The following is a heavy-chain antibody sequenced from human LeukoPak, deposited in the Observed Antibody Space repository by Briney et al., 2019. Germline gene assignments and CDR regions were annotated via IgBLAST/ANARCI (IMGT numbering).Heavy chain of an antibody. J-gene: IGHJ5*02. D-gene: IGHD6-19*01. V-gene: IGHV4-4*07. Sequence: SETLSLTCTVSGGSISSYYWSWIRQPAGKGLEWIGRIYTSGSTNYNPSLKSRVTMSVDTSKNQFSLKLSSVTAADTAVYYCARAASPTSSPPLAVAGTATYNWFDPWGQGTLVTVSS. CDR3: ARAASPTSSPPLAVAGTATYNWFDP. CDR1: GGSISSYY. CDR2: IYTSGST.